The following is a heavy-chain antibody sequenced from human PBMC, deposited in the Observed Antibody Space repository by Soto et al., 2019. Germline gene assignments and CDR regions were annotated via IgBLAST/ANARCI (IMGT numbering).Heavy chain of an antibody. J-gene: IGHJ6*02. CDR2: VYSTGTT. D-gene: IGHD6-6*01. V-gene: IGHV4-61*08. CDR1: GDSVSSSDFY. Sequence: SETLSLTCAVSGDSVSSSDFYWTWIRQPPGKPLEWIGYVYSTGTTNYSPSLKSRVDMSVDTSENQFSLKVRSVTAADAAVYFCARVRKLVANQDGKSDYFYAMDVWGPGTTVTVSS. CDR3: ARVRKLVANQDGKSDYFYAMDV.